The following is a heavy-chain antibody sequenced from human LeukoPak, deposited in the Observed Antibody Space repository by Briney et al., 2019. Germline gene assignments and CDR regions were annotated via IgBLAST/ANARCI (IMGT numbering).Heavy chain of an antibody. V-gene: IGHV3-48*01. J-gene: IGHJ4*02. CDR3: TRVPYSYGFSSDY. CDR1: EFTFSSYI. CDR2: ISSSISTI. Sequence: GGSLRLSCADSEFTFSSYIMNWVRQAPGKGLEWLSYISSSISTIYYADSVKGRFTISRDNAKNSLSLQMNSLRAEDTAVYYCTRVPYSYGFSSDYWGQGTLVTVSS. D-gene: IGHD5-18*01.